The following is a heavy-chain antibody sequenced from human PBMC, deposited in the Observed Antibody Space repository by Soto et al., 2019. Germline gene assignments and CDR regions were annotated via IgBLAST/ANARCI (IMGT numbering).Heavy chain of an antibody. CDR3: ARDSADDYSNYDYYYGMDV. CDR2: IWYDGSNK. V-gene: IGHV3-33*01. J-gene: IGHJ6*02. D-gene: IGHD4-4*01. CDR1: GFTFSSYG. Sequence: GGSLRLSCAASGFTFSSYGMHWVRQDPGKGLEWVAVIWYDGSNKYYADSVKGRFTISRDNSKNTLYLQMNSLRAEDTAVYYCARDSADDYSNYDYYYGMDVWGQGTTVTVSS.